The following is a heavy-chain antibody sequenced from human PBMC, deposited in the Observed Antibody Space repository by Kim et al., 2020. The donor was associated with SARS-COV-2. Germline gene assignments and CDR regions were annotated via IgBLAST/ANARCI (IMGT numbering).Heavy chain of an antibody. CDR2: INPDGRDK. CDR3: TGDRAPRGNNWFDP. J-gene: IGHJ5*02. D-gene: IGHD6-6*01. Sequence: GGSLRLSCVTSGFNFGDLWMTWVRRAPGKGLQWVALINPDGRDKYYLDSVRGRFIISRDNAENSLSLAMNNLKTEDTAVYHCTGDRAPRGNNWFDPWGQG. CDR1: GFNFGDLW. V-gene: IGHV3-7*01.